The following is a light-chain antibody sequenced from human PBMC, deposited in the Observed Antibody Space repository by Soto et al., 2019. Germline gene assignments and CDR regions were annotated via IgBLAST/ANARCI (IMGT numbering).Light chain of an antibody. J-gene: IGKJ5*01. Sequence: EIVLTQSPATLSLSPGERATLSCRASQSFSSYLAWYQQRPGQAPRLLIYDASVRATGIPPRFSGSGSGKDFTLTISSLEPEDFAVYYCQQRGNWPITFGQGTRLEI. CDR2: DAS. CDR1: QSFSSY. V-gene: IGKV3-11*01. CDR3: QQRGNWPIT.